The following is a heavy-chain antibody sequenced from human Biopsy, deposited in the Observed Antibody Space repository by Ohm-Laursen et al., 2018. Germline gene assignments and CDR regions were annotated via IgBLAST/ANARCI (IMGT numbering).Heavy chain of an antibody. D-gene: IGHD3-22*01. CDR2: MNPNSGNP. Sequence: SVKVSCKASGYTFTNYNVNWVRQATGQGLEWMGCMNPNSGNPGYAQKFQGRVTMTRNTSISTAYMELSSLTAVDTAVYYCARDFNYDGGGSFNFDYWGQGTLATVSS. CDR3: ARDFNYDGGGSFNFDY. V-gene: IGHV1-8*01. J-gene: IGHJ4*02. CDR1: GYTFTNYN.